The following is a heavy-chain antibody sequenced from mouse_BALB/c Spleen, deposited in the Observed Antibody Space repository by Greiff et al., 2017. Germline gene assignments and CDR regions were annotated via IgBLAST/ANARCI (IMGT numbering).Heavy chain of an antibody. CDR1: GYTFTSYW. Sequence: LQQPGSELVRPGASVKLSCKASGYTFTSYWMHWVKQRPGQGLEWIGNIYPGSGSTNYDEKFKSKATLTVDTSSSTAYMQLSSLTSEDSAVYYCTRSLPLFAYWGQGTLVTVSA. V-gene: IGHV1S22*01. J-gene: IGHJ3*01. CDR3: TRSLPLFAY. CDR2: IYPGSGST.